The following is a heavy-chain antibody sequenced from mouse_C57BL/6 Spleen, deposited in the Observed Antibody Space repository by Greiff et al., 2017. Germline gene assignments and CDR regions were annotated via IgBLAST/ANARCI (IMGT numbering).Heavy chain of an antibody. V-gene: IGHV1-50*01. CDR1: GYTFTSYW. CDR2: IDPSDSYT. J-gene: IGHJ2*01. CDR3: ARYGNYLDY. D-gene: IGHD2-1*01. Sequence: QVQLKQPGAELVKPGASVKLSCKASGYTFTSYWMQWVKQRPGQGLEWIGEIDPSDSYTNYNQKFKGKATLTVDTSSSTAYMQLSSLTSEDSAVYYCARYGNYLDYWGQGTTLTVSS.